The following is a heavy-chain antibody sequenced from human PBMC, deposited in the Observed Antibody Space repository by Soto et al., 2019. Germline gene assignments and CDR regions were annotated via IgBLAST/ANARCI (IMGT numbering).Heavy chain of an antibody. CDR1: GFTFSSYG. Sequence: PGGSLRLSCAASGFTFSSYGMHWVRQAPGKGLEWVAVISYDGSNKYYADSVKGRFTISRDNSKNTLYLQMNSLRAEDTAVYYCAKDGNNNMIVVRNWFDPWGQGTLVTVSS. CDR3: AKDGNNNMIVVRNWFDP. D-gene: IGHD3-22*01. J-gene: IGHJ5*02. V-gene: IGHV3-30*18. CDR2: ISYDGSNK.